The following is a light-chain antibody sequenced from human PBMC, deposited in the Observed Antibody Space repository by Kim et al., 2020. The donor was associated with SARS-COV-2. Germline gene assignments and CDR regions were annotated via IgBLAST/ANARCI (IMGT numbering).Light chain of an antibody. Sequence: SESTGDRVTITCRASQGISSYLAWYQQKPGKAPKLLIYAASTLQSGVPSRFSGSRSGTDFTLTISCLQSEDFATYYCQQYYSYPYTFGQGTKLEI. CDR2: AAS. J-gene: IGKJ2*01. V-gene: IGKV1-8*01. CDR1: QGISSY. CDR3: QQYYSYPYT.